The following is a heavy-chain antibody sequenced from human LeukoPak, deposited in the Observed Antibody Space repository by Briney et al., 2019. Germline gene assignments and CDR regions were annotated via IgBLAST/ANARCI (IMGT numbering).Heavy chain of an antibody. J-gene: IGHJ4*02. CDR3: ARVKSSGSYNDDY. CDR1: GFTLSRYW. CDR2: IKHDGSEK. V-gene: IGHV3-7*02. D-gene: IGHD1-26*01. Sequence: GGSLRLSCGASGFTLSRYWMSWVRQAPGKGLEWVANIKHDGSEKYYVDSAKGRITISRDNANNSLYLQMNSLRDEDTAVYYCARVKSSGSYNDDYWGQGTLVTVSS.